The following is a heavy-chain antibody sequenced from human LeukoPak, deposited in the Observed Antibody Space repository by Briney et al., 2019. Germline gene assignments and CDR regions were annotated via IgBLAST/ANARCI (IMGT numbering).Heavy chain of an antibody. CDR1: GFSFGDDA. CDR2: IRKKGYGETT. V-gene: IGHV3-49*05. Sequence: KSGGSLRLSCTASGFSFGDDAWNWFRQAPGRGLEFVSFIRKKGYGETTDYAASVRGRFTISRDDAKSTAYLQMNSLEIEDTALYYCSRGLHDYGDSNYYFDQWGRGTQVTVSS. J-gene: IGHJ4*02. CDR3: SRGLHDYGDSNYYFDQ. D-gene: IGHD4-17*01.